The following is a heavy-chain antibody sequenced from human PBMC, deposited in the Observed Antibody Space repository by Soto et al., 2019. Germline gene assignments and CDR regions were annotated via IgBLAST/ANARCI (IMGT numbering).Heavy chain of an antibody. CDR3: ARDHDVGPDY. Sequence: GGSLRLSCAASGFTFNSYEMNWVRQAPGKGLEWVSYISSSGSTIYYADSVKGRFTISRDNAKNSLYLQMNSLRAEDTAVYYCARDHDVGPDYWGQGTLVTVSS. J-gene: IGHJ4*02. V-gene: IGHV3-48*03. D-gene: IGHD3-10*02. CDR2: ISSSGSTI. CDR1: GFTFNSYE.